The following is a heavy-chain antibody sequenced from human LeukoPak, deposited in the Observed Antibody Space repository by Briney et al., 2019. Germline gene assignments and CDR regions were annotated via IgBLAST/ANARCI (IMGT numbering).Heavy chain of an antibody. CDR2: IYYSGST. CDR1: GGSISPYY. Sequence: PSETLSLTCTVSGGSISPYYWSWIRQPPGKGLEWIGYIYYSGSTNYNPSLKSRVTISVDTSKNQFSLKLSSVTAADTAVYYCARGRDGFEPFDYWGQGTLVTVSS. D-gene: IGHD5-24*01. V-gene: IGHV4-59*01. CDR3: ARGRDGFEPFDY. J-gene: IGHJ4*02.